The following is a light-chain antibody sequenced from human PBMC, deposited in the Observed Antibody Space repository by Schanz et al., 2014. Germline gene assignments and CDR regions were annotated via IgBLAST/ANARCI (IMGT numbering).Light chain of an antibody. J-gene: IGKJ1*01. CDR3: QQYNSYSPET. CDR2: GAS. V-gene: IGKV3D-15*01. Sequence: EIVLTQSPGTLSLSPGERATLSCRASQSVNSYLAWYQQKPGQAPRLLIYGASSRATGIPDRFSGGGSGTEFTLTISSLQPDDFATYHCQQYNSYSPETFGQGTKVEIK. CDR1: QSVNSY.